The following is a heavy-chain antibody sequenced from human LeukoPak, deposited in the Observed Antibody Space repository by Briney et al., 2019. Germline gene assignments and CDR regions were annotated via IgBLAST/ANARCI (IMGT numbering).Heavy chain of an antibody. Sequence: SETLSLTCTVPGGSISSYYWSWIRQPPGKGLEWIGEINHSGSTNYNPSLKSRVTISVDTSKNQFSLKLSSVTAADTAVYYCAGQDSSGWYFLDYWGQGTLVTVSS. V-gene: IGHV4-34*01. D-gene: IGHD6-19*01. CDR1: GGSISSYY. CDR2: INHSGST. CDR3: AGQDSSGWYFLDY. J-gene: IGHJ4*02.